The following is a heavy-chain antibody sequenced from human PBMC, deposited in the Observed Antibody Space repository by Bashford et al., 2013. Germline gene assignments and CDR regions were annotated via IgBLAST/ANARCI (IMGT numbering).Heavy chain of an antibody. CDR1: GYTFTSYG. V-gene: IGHV1-18*04. D-gene: IGHD2-2*01. CDR2: ISAYNGNT. Sequence: VASVKVSCKASGYTFTSYGISWVRQAPGQGLEWMGWISAYNGNTNYAQKLQGRVTMTTDTSTSTAYMELRSLRSDDTAVYYCARVGGCSSTSCTYYYYGMDVWGQGTTVTVSS. J-gene: IGHJ6*02. CDR3: ARVGGCSSTSCTYYYYGMDV.